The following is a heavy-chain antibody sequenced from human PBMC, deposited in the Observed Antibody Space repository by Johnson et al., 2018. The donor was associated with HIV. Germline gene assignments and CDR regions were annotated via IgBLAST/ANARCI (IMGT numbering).Heavy chain of an antibody. D-gene: IGHD1-26*01. V-gene: IGHV3-66*03. CDR2: SGSGGST. Sequence: VQLVESGGGLIQPGGSLRLSCVASGFTVSSNYMNWVRQAPGKGLEWVSGISGSGGSTYYADSVKGRFTISRDNSKNTLYLPMNSLRAEDTAVYYCAREGGDAFDIWGQGTMVTVSS. J-gene: IGHJ3*02. CDR1: GFTVSSNY. CDR3: AREGGDAFDI.